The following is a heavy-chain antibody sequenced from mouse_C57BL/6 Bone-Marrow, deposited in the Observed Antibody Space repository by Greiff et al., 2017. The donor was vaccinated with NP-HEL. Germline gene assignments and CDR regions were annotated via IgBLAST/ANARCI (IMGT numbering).Heavy chain of an antibody. Sequence: EVQGVESGEGLVKPGGSLKLSCAASGFTFSSYAMSWVRQTPEKRLEWVAYISSGGDYIYYADTVKGRFTISRDNARNTLYLQMSSLKAEDTAMYYCTRDSLLLRYWYFDVWGTGTTVTVSS. CDR2: ISSGGDYI. CDR3: TRDSLLLRYWYFDV. V-gene: IGHV5-9-1*02. CDR1: GFTFSSYA. D-gene: IGHD1-1*01. J-gene: IGHJ1*03.